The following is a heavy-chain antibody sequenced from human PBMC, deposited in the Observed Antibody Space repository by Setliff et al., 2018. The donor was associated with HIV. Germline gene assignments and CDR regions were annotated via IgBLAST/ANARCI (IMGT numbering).Heavy chain of an antibody. V-gene: IGHV1-2*06. CDR2: IGPHNTAA. Sequence: ASVKVSCKASGYTFIHYYIHWVRQAPGQGLEWMGRIGPHNTAASYAQKSQGRVTMTRDASVTTAYMEVNSLTSDDTAVYYCAKGQGPVDYWGQGTLVTVSS. CDR1: GYTFIHYY. J-gene: IGHJ4*02. CDR3: AKGQGPVDY.